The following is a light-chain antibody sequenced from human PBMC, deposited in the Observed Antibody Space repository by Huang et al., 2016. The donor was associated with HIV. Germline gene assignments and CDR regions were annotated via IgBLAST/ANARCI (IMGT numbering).Light chain of an antibody. CDR2: GAS. Sequence: EIMMTQSPATLSVSPGERATLSCRASQTVSSNLAWYQQKPGQAPRRLIYGASTRATGIPARFSGSGSGAEFTLTISSLQSEDFAVYYCQQYDNRPYTFGQGTKLEIK. CDR1: QTVSSN. V-gene: IGKV3-15*01. J-gene: IGKJ2*01. CDR3: QQYDNRPYT.